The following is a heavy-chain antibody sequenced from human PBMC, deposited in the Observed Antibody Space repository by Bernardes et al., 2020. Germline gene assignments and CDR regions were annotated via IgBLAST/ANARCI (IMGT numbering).Heavy chain of an antibody. V-gene: IGHV2-5*02. Sequence: SGPTLVKPTQTLTLTCTLSGFSLSTSGVGVGWIRQPPGKALEWLALIYWDDDKRYSPSLKSRLTITKDTSKNQVVLTMTNMDPVDTATYYCAHRLSDGLGPSFDYWGQGSLVTVSS. CDR2: IYWDDDK. CDR1: GFSLSTSGVG. D-gene: IGHD3-10*01. J-gene: IGHJ4*02. CDR3: AHRLSDGLGPSFDY.